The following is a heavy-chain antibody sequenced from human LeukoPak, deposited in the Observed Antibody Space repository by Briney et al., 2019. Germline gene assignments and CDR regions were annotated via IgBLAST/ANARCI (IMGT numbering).Heavy chain of an antibody. Sequence: GGSQRLSCAASGFTFDDYAMHWVRQAPGKGLEWVSGISWNSGSIGYADSVKGRFTISRDNAKDSLYLQMNSLRAEDTALYYCAKAPYGDYERGNFDYWGQGTLVTVSS. D-gene: IGHD4-17*01. V-gene: IGHV3-9*01. CDR3: AKAPYGDYERGNFDY. J-gene: IGHJ4*02. CDR1: GFTFDDYA. CDR2: ISWNSGSI.